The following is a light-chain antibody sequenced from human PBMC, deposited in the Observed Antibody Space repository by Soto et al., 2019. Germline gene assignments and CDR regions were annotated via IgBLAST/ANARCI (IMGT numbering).Light chain of an antibody. J-gene: IGLJ2*01. CDR1: SSDVGFYNY. CDR3: CSYAGSYTHVV. CDR2: DVT. V-gene: IGLV2-11*01. Sequence: QSVLTQPRSVSGSPGQSVTISCTGTSSDVGFYNYVSWYQQHPGTAPKLMIYDVTERPSGVPDRFSGSKSGNTASLTISGLQAEDEDDYYCCSYAGSYTHVVFGGGTKLPVL.